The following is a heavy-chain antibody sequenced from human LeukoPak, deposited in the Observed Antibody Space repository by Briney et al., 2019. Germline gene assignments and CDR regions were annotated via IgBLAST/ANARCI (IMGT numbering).Heavy chain of an antibody. CDR3: ARTGGDCSSGLCYYAMDV. D-gene: IGHD2-21*02. J-gene: IGHJ6*02. CDR1: GGSISGSH. Sequence: PSETLSLTCLVSGGSISGSHWSWIRQPPGKGLEWIGYIHYTGGTDYNPSLRSRVTLSIDMSKNQFSLRLSFVTAADTAVYYCARTGGDCSSGLCYYAMDVWGQGTTVTVS. V-gene: IGHV4-59*01. CDR2: IHYTGGT.